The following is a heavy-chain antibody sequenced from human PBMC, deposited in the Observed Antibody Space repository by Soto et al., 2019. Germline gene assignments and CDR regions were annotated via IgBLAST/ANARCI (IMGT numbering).Heavy chain of an antibody. CDR1: GGSISSYY. D-gene: IGHD5-12*01. Sequence: QVQLQESGPGLVKPSETLSLTCTVSGGSISSYYWSWIRQPPVKGLEWIGCIYYSGSTNYNPSLNSRVTISVDTSKNQFSLNLRSVTAADTAVYYCARGRWLQLIYFESQGHRTLVTVSS. CDR2: IYYSGST. J-gene: IGHJ4*01. CDR3: ARGRWLQLIYFES. V-gene: IGHV4-59*01.